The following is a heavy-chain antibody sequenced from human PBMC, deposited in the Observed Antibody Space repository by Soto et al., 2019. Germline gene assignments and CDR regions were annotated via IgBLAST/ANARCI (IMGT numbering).Heavy chain of an antibody. CDR2: ISYDGSKI. CDR1: GFTFSSYA. D-gene: IGHD4-17*01. CDR3: ARESYGDYYFDY. Sequence: QVQLVESGGGVVQPGRSLRLSCAASGFTFSSYAMHWVRQAPGKGLEWVAVISYDGSKIYYADSVKGRFPISRDNSKNTLYLQVNSLRAEDTAVYYCARESYGDYYFDYWGQGTLVTVSS. V-gene: IGHV3-30-3*01. J-gene: IGHJ4*02.